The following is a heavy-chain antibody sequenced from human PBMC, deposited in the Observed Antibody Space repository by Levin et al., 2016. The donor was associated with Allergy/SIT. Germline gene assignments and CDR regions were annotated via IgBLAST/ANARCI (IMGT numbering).Heavy chain of an antibody. J-gene: IGHJ6*02. V-gene: IGHV1-69*13. CDR1: GRTFNSHA. D-gene: IGHD6-13*01. Sequence: SVKVSCKASGRTFNSHAVSWVRQAPGQGLEWMGGIIPVSGATRHAQRFQDRATLSADDSTNTAYLELSSLRSEDTAVYYCGREVHSNTYNYGIDVWGQGTTVTVSS. CDR3: GREVHSNTYNYGIDV. CDR2: IIPVSGAT.